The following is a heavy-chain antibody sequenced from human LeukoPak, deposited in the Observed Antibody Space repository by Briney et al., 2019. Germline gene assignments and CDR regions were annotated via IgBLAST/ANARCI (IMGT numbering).Heavy chain of an antibody. CDR3: AVIRITMEGAFDI. CDR2: INPSGGST. CDR1: GYTFTSYY. V-gene: IGHV1-46*01. Sequence: ASVKVSCKASGYTFTSYYMHWVRQAPGQGLEWMGIINPSGGSTSYAQKFQGRVTMTRDMSTSTVYMELSSLRSEDTAVYYCAVIRITMEGAFDIWGQGTMVTVSS. D-gene: IGHD3-10*01. J-gene: IGHJ3*02.